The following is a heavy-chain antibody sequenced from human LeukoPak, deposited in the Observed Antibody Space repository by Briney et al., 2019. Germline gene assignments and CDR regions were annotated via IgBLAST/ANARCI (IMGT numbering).Heavy chain of an antibody. V-gene: IGHV4-31*03. CDR2: IYYSGST. CDR1: GGSISSGGYY. Sequence: SETLSLTCTVSGGSISSGGYYWSWIRQHPGKGLEWIGYIYYSGSTYYNPSLKSRVTISVDTSKNQFSLKLSSVTAADTAVYYCASPHVMTTVVNDAFDIWGQGTMVTVSS. CDR3: ASPHVMTTVVNDAFDI. D-gene: IGHD4-23*01. J-gene: IGHJ3*02.